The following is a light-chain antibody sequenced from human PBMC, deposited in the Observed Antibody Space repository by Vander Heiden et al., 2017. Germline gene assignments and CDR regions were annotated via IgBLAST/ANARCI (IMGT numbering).Light chain of an antibody. J-gene: IGKJ1*01. CDR2: GTS. Sequence: EIVSTQSPGTLSLSAGERATLSCRASQSVSSSYVAWYQQKTGQAPRLLIYGTSNRATDIPDRFSGSGSGTDFTLTISSLEPEDFAVYYCKKYGSSPQTFGQGTKVEIK. CDR3: KKYGSSPQT. CDR1: QSVSSSY. V-gene: IGKV3-20*01.